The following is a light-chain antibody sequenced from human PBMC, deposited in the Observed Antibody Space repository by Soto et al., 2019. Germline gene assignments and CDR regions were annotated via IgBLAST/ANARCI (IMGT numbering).Light chain of an antibody. V-gene: IGKV3-11*01. CDR3: QQYSSFPRT. J-gene: IGKJ4*02. CDR1: QSVSSY. CDR2: DAS. Sequence: EIMLTQSPATLSLSPGDRATLSCGASQSVSSYLAWYQQKPGQAPRVLIYDASNRATGIPARFSGSGSGTDFTLTISRLQPDDFAVYYCQQYSSFPRTFGRGTKVDI.